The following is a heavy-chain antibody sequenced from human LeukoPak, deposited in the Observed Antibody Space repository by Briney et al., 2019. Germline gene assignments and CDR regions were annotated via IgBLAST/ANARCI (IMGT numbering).Heavy chain of an antibody. CDR1: GYTFTNYY. J-gene: IGHJ5*02. CDR2: INPSGGST. Sequence: ATVKVSCKASGYTFTNYYMHWVRQAPGQGLEWMGIINPSGGSTNYAQKFQGRVTMTRDTSTSTVYMELSSLRSEDTAVYYCAREHSGYDSWGQGTLLTVSS. D-gene: IGHD5-12*01. V-gene: IGHV1-46*01. CDR3: AREHSGYDS.